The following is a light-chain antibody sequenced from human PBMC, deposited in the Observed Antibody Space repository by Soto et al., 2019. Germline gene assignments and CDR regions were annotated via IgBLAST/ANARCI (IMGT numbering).Light chain of an antibody. CDR2: EVS. CDR3: RSYSVINTLL. J-gene: IGLJ3*02. CDR1: SSDVGGYNY. V-gene: IGLV2-8*01. Sequence: QSALTQPPSASGSPGQSVTVSCTGTSSDVGGYNYVSWYQQHPGKVPKLMIYEVSKRPSGVPDRFSGSKSGNPASLTVSGRQDEDEADYYCRSYSVINTLLFGGGTKVTVL.